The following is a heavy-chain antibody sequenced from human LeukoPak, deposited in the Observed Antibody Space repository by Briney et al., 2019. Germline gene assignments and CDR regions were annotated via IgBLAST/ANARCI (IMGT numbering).Heavy chain of an antibody. CDR1: GFTFSNYA. Sequence: GRSLRLSCAASGFTFSNYAIDWVRQAPGKGLEWVAVISYDGSNKYYADSVKGRFTISRDNSKNTLYLQMNSLRAEDTAVYYCARGHTAVTRHFDFWGQGTLVTVSS. CDR2: ISYDGSNK. CDR3: ARGHTAVTRHFDF. J-gene: IGHJ4*02. V-gene: IGHV3-30*04. D-gene: IGHD4-17*01.